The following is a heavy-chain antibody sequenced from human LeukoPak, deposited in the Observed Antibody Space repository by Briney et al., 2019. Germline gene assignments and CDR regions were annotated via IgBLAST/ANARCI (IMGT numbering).Heavy chain of an antibody. J-gene: IGHJ4*02. Sequence: PGRSLRLSCAASGFTFSSYGMHWVRQAPGKGLEWVAVIWYDGSNKYYADSVKGRFTISRDNSKNTLYLQMNSLRAEDTAVYYCARGTVLRYFDWLTPSHFDYWGQGTLVTVSS. CDR1: GFTFSSYG. V-gene: IGHV3-33*01. CDR3: ARGTVLRYFDWLTPSHFDY. CDR2: IWYDGSNK. D-gene: IGHD3-9*01.